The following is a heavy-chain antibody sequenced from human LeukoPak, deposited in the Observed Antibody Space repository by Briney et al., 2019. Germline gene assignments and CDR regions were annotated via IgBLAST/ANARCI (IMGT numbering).Heavy chain of an antibody. CDR1: GYTFTGYY. CDR2: INPNSGGT. Sequence: GASVKVSCKASGYTFTGYYMHWVRQAPGQGLEWMGWINPNSGGTNYAQKFQGRVTMTRDTSISTAYMKLSRLRSDDTAVYYCARGSGLRYFDWISENWFDPWGQGTLVTVSS. J-gene: IGHJ5*02. D-gene: IGHD3-9*01. CDR3: ARGSGLRYFDWISENWFDP. V-gene: IGHV1-2*02.